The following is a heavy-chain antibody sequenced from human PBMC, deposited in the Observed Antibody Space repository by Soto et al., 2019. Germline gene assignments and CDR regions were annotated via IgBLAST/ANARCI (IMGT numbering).Heavy chain of an antibody. CDR2: ISGSGGST. D-gene: IGHD3-3*01. CDR1: GFTFSSYA. CDR3: AKIGDDFWSGFSLGMDV. V-gene: IGHV3-23*01. J-gene: IGHJ6*02. Sequence: HPGGSLRLSCAASGFTFSSYAMSWVRQAPGKGLEWVSAISGSGGSTYYADSVKGRFTISRDNSKNTLYLQMNSLRAEDTAVYYCAKIGDDFWSGFSLGMDVWGQGTTVTVSS.